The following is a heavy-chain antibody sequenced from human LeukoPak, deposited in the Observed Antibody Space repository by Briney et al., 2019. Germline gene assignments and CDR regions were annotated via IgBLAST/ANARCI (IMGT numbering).Heavy chain of an antibody. Sequence: SETLSLTCAVSGVSFNDYYWSWVRQSPGKGLERIGEINHSGYTNDSPSLKSRVTISIDTSRKQFSLNLRSVTVADTAVYYCTRMTTGHDYWGQGTLVTVSS. CDR1: GVSFNDYY. CDR2: INHSGYT. J-gene: IGHJ4*02. D-gene: IGHD1-14*01. CDR3: TRMTTGHDY. V-gene: IGHV4-34*01.